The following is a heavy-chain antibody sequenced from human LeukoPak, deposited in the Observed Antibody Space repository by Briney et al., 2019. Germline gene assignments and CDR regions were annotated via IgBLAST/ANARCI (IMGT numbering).Heavy chain of an antibody. J-gene: IGHJ5*02. CDR3: ARVLGLLWFGDNSWFDP. Sequence: ASVKVSCKVSGYTLTELSMHWVRQAPGKGLEWMGGFDPEDGETIYAQKFQGRVTMTRNTSISTAYMELSSLRSEDTAVYYCARVLGLLWFGDNSWFDPWGQGTLVTVSS. V-gene: IGHV1-24*01. CDR1: GYTLTELS. CDR2: FDPEDGET. D-gene: IGHD3-10*01.